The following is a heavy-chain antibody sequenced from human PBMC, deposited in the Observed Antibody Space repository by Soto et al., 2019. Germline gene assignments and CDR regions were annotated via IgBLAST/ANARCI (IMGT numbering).Heavy chain of an antibody. CDR3: ARDLGVFEENWFDP. CDR2: ISAYNGNT. V-gene: IGHV1-18*01. J-gene: IGHJ5*02. Sequence: ASVKVSCKASGYTFTSYGISWVRQAPGQGLEWMGWISAYNGNTNYAQKLQGRVTMTTDTSTSTAYMELRSLRSDDTAVYYCARDLGVFEENWFDPWGQETLVTVSS. D-gene: IGHD3-10*01. CDR1: GYTFTSYG.